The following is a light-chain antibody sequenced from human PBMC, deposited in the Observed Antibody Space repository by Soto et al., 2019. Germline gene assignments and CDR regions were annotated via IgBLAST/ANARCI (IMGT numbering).Light chain of an antibody. CDR2: DVS. CDR3: CSYTTSSTYV. CDR1: SSYVGNYNF. J-gene: IGLJ1*01. V-gene: IGLV2-14*03. Sequence: QSGLTQPASVSESPGQSIAISCTGTSSYVGNYNFVSWYQQHPGKAPKLMIYDVSNRPSGISNRFSGSKSGNTASLTISGLQAEDEADYYCCSYTTSSTYVFGTGTKVTVL.